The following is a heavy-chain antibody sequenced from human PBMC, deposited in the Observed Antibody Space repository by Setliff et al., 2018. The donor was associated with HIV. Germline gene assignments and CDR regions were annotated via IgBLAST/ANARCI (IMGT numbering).Heavy chain of an antibody. CDR3: ARVSMSSAAHWYFDL. D-gene: IGHD6-19*01. Sequence: PGGSLRLSCAASGFTFSSYGISWVRQAPGKGLEWVSGITWNGGSTGYADSVEGRFTISRDNAKNSLYVQMSSLRAEDTALYYCARVSMSSAAHWYFDLWGRGTLVTVSS. J-gene: IGHJ2*01. V-gene: IGHV3-20*04. CDR2: ITWNGGST. CDR1: GFTFSSYG.